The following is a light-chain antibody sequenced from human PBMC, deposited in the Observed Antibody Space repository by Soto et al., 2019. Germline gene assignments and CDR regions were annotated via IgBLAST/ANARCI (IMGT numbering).Light chain of an antibody. V-gene: IGLV2-23*01. Sequence: QSVLTQPASVSGSPGQSLTISCTGTSSDVGSYNLVSWYQQHPGKAPKLIIYENNKRPSGVSNRLSGSKSGNTASLTISGLQAEDEADYYCCSYAGGASWVFGGGTKVTVL. J-gene: IGLJ2*01. CDR2: ENN. CDR1: SSDVGSYNL. CDR3: CSYAGGASWV.